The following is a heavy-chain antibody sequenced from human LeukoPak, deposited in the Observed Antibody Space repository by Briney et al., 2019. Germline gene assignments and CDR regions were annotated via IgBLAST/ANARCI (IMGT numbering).Heavy chain of an antibody. J-gene: IGHJ4*02. CDR2: ISSSSSTI. D-gene: IGHD4-11*01. Sequence: GGSLRLSCAASGFTFSSYSMNWVRQAPGKGLEWVSYISSSSSTIYYADSVKGRFTISRDNAKNSLYLQMNSLRAEDTAVYYYARVGYTVPDYWGQGTLVTVSS. V-gene: IGHV3-48*01. CDR3: ARVGYTVPDY. CDR1: GFTFSSYS.